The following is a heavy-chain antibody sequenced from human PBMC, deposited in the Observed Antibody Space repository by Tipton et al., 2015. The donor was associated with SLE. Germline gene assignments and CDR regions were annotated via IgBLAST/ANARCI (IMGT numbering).Heavy chain of an antibody. D-gene: IGHD1-1*01. CDR2: IYNSGST. CDR1: GASIRSYY. V-gene: IGHV4-59*01. CDR3: ARDSLSGDNWFDP. J-gene: IGHJ5*02. Sequence: SGASIRSYYWSWIRQPPGKGLEWIGNIYNSGSTNYNPSLKSRVTMSLDTSKNQFSLKLSSVTAADTAVYYCARDSLSGDNWFDPWGQGTLVTVSS.